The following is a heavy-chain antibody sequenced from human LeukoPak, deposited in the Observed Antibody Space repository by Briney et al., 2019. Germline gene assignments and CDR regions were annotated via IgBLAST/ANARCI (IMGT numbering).Heavy chain of an antibody. V-gene: IGHV1-2*02. CDR3: ADIAAAGSDAFEI. D-gene: IGHD6-13*01. CDR2: INPNSGGT. J-gene: IGHJ3*02. CDR1: GYTFTGYY. Sequence: ASVKVSCKASGYTFTGYYMHWVRQAPGQGLEWMGWINPNSGGTNYAQKFQGRVTMTRDTSISTAYMELSRLRSDYTAVYYCADIAAAGSDAFEIWGQGTMVTVSS.